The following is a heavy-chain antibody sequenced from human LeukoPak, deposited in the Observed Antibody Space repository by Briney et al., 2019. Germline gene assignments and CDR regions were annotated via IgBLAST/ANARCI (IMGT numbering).Heavy chain of an antibody. J-gene: IGHJ4*02. D-gene: IGHD6-13*01. V-gene: IGHV4-61*02. CDR3: ARVESSSWFQNTYYFDY. CDR1: GGSISSGSYY. CDR2: IYTSGST. Sequence: PSETLSLTCTVSGGSISSGSYYWSWIRQPAGKGLEWIGRIYTSGSTNYNPSLKSRVTISVDTSKNQFSLKLSSVTAADTAVYYCARVESSSWFQNTYYFDYWGQGTLVTVSS.